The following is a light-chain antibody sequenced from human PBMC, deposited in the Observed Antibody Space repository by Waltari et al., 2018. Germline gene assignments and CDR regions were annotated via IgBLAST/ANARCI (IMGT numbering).Light chain of an antibody. V-gene: IGLV1-40*01. CDR2: VNT. CDR1: GSNPGAGYA. Sequence: QSVLTQPPSVSGAPGQRVTISCPGTGSNPGAGYAVHWYQQVPGTVPKPLIYVNTNRPSGVPDRFSASKSGTSASLAITGLQAEDEADYYCQTYDSSLTAWVFGGGTKLTVL. CDR3: QTYDSSLTAWV. J-gene: IGLJ3*02.